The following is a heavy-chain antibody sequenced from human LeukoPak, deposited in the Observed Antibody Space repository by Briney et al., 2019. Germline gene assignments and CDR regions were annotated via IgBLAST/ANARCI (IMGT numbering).Heavy chain of an antibody. V-gene: IGHV3-48*02. CDR2: ISSSSSTT. Sequence: GGSLRLSCAASGFTFSSYSMNWVRQAPGKGLEWVSYISSSSSTTYYADSVKGRFTISRDNAKNSLYLQMNSLRDEDTAVYYCARDPDIVVVVAATLDYWGQGTLVTVSS. J-gene: IGHJ4*02. CDR1: GFTFSSYS. CDR3: ARDPDIVVVVAATLDY. D-gene: IGHD2-15*01.